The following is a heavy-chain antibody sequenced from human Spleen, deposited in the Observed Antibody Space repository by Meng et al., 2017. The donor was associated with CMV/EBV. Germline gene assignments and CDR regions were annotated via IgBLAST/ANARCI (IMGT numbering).Heavy chain of an antibody. CDR3: ARAITTGSYLFDY. D-gene: IGHD1-26*01. CDR1: GFTFDDYA. V-gene: IGHV3-9*01. Sequence: SLKISCAASGFTFDDYAMHWVRQAPGKGLEWVSGISWNSGSIGYADSVKGRFTISRDNAKNSLYLQMNSLSAEDTALYYCARAITTGSYLFDYWGQGTLVTVSS. J-gene: IGHJ4*02. CDR2: ISWNSGSI.